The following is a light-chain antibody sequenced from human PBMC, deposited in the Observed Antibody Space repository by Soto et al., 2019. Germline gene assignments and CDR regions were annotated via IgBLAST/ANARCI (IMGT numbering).Light chain of an antibody. V-gene: IGKV3-15*01. CDR3: QHYNNWIAS. Sequence: EVVMTQSPATLSVSAGNTVTLSCRANQTITSNLAWYQQKPGQAPRLLVYGASTRATGIPVRFSGSGSGTEFTLTISSLKSEDFAVYYCQHYNNWIASFGGGTKVDIK. CDR1: QTITSN. J-gene: IGKJ4*01. CDR2: GAS.